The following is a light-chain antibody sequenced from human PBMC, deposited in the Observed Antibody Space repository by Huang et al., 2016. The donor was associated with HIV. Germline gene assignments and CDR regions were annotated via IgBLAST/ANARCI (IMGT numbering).Light chain of an antibody. V-gene: IGKV1-5*03. CDR1: QSIGSW. CDR3: QQYNRLYT. Sequence: DIQMTQSPSSLPASVGDRVTITCRASQSIGSWLAWDQQKPGKAPKLLIYKASSLEGGVPSRFSGSGSGTEFTLTITSLQPEDFATYYCQQYNRLYTFGQGTKLEIK. CDR2: KAS. J-gene: IGKJ2*01.